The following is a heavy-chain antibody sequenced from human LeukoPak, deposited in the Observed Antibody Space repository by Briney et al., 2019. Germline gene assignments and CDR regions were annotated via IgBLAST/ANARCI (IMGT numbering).Heavy chain of an antibody. CDR2: IHSDGTT. D-gene: IGHD3-16*01. CDR3: ARLNFRGGEALHFDS. Sequence: SETLSLTCSVSGGSLTNYYWGWIRQPPGKGLEFIGYIHSDGTTNYDSSLQSRVAISLDTSKIQFSLRLYSVTAADTALFFCARLNFRGGEALHFDSWGQGTLVTVSS. V-gene: IGHV4-4*09. J-gene: IGHJ4*02. CDR1: GGSLTNYY.